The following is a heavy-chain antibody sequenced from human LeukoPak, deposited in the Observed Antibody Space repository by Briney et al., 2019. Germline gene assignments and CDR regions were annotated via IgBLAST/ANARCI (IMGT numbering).Heavy chain of an antibody. J-gene: IGHJ4*02. CDR2: ISGDGGST. D-gene: IGHD2-15*01. Sequence: QPGGSLRLSCAASGFTFDDYAMHWVRQAPGKGLEWVSLISGDGGSTYYADSVRGRFTISRDNSKNSLYLQMNSLRTEDTALYYCATDDCSGGSCYSVFDYWGQGTLVTVSS. CDR1: GFTFDDYA. CDR3: ATDDCSGGSCYSVFDY. V-gene: IGHV3-43*02.